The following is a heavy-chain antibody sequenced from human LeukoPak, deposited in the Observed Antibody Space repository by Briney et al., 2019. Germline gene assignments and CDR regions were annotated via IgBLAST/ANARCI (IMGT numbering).Heavy chain of an antibody. CDR2: IYTSGST. Sequence: SQTLSLTCTVSGGSISSGSYYWSWIRQPAGKGLEWIGRIYTSGSTNYNPSLKSRVTISVDTSKNQFSLKLSPVTAADTAVYYCARDWYYYDSSGYRGWAFDIWGQGTMVTVSS. J-gene: IGHJ3*02. D-gene: IGHD3-22*01. CDR1: GGSISSGSYY. V-gene: IGHV4-61*02. CDR3: ARDWYYYDSSGYRGWAFDI.